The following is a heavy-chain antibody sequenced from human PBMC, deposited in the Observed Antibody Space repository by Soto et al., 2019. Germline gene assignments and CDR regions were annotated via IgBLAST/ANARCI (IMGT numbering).Heavy chain of an antibody. V-gene: IGHV3-23*01. CDR3: AKVVKYDVLTGYYKGPDYYGMEV. CDR1: GFTFSIYA. Sequence: EEQLLESGGGLVQPGGSLRLSCAASGFTFSIYAMNWVRQAPGKGLEWVSLISGSGGSTHYADSVEGRFTISRDNSKNTLYLEMDSLRAEDTAVYYCAKVVKYDVLTGYYKGPDYYGMEVWGQGTTVTVSS. D-gene: IGHD3-9*01. J-gene: IGHJ6*02. CDR2: ISGSGGST.